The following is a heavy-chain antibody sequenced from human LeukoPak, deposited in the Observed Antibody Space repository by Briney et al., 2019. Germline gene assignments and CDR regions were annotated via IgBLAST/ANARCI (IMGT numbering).Heavy chain of an antibody. J-gene: IGHJ5*02. CDR3: ARDTAAQSNWFNP. CDR1: GYTFTGYY. Sequence: AAVKVSFKASGYTFTGYYMHLVRQAPGQGLEWVGWINPNSGGTNYAQKVQGRVTMTRDTSISTAYMELSRLTSDDTAVYYCARDTAAQSNWFNPWGQGTLVTVSS. V-gene: IGHV1-2*02. CDR2: INPNSGGT. D-gene: IGHD6-13*01.